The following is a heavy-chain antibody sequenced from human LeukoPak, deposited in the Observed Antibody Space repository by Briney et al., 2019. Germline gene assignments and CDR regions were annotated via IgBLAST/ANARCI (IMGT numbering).Heavy chain of an antibody. CDR3: AKDPLKRFGHPEGYFDY. CDR1: GFTFSSYG. J-gene: IGHJ4*02. Sequence: GGSLRLSCAASGFTFSSYGMHWVRQAPGKGLEWVAVISYDGSNKYYAVSVKGRFTISRDNSKNTLYLQMNRLRAEDTAVYYCAKDPLKRFGHPEGYFDYWGQGTLVTVSS. V-gene: IGHV3-30*18. CDR2: ISYDGSNK. D-gene: IGHD3-10*01.